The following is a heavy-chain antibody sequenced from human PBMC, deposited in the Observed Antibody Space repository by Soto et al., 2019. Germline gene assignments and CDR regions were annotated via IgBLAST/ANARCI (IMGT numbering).Heavy chain of an antibody. V-gene: IGHV1-18*01. J-gene: IGHJ5*02. CDR3: VRGENWFDP. Sequence: QVQLVQSGAEVKKPGASVKVSCKASGYTFTSYGINWVRQAPGQGLEWMGWISAYNANTHYAQKLQGRVTMTTDTFTSTAYMELRSLRPDDTAVYYCVRGENWFDPWGQGTLVTVSS. CDR2: ISAYNANT. CDR1: GYTFTSYG.